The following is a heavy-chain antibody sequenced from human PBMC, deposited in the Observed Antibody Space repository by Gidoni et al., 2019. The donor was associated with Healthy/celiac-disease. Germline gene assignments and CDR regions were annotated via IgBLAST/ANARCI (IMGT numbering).Heavy chain of an antibody. V-gene: IGHV1-2*02. Sequence: QVQLVQSGAAVKKPGASVKVSCKASGYTFTGSYMHWVRQAPGQGLEWMGWINPNSGGTNYAQKVQGRVTMTRETSSSTAYMELSRLRSDDTAVYYCARALRFVEWLPYPHYYGMDVWGQGTTVTVSS. D-gene: IGHD3-3*01. CDR3: ARALRFVEWLPYPHYYGMDV. CDR1: GYTFTGSY. J-gene: IGHJ6*02. CDR2: INPNSGGT.